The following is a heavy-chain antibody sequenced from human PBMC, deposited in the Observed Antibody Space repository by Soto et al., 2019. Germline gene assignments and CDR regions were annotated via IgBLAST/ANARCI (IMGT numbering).Heavy chain of an antibody. J-gene: IGHJ4*02. CDR1: RFNLNTCG. Sequence: GSLRVSSEASRFNLNTCGIFMFRQAPGKGLQWVAQILYDGSKKHYADSVRGRFTITRDNSKNKVYLQMDSLSVDDTAMYYCVRDLALMADYWGQVTLVT. D-gene: IGHD3-16*01. CDR3: VRDLALMADY. V-gene: IGHV3-30*03. CDR2: ILYDGSKK.